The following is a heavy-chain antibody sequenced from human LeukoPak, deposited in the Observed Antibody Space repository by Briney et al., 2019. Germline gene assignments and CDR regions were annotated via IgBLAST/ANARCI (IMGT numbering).Heavy chain of an antibody. J-gene: IGHJ4*02. CDR2: ISSSSSYI. D-gene: IGHD3-22*01. CDR1: GFTVSSNC. Sequence: GGSLRLSCAASGFTVSSNCMSWVRQAPGKGLEWVSSISSSSSYIYYADSVKGRFTISRDNAKNSLYLQMNSLRAEDTAVYYCARVLYDSSGYLDYWGQGTLVTVSS. CDR3: ARVLYDSSGYLDY. V-gene: IGHV3-21*01.